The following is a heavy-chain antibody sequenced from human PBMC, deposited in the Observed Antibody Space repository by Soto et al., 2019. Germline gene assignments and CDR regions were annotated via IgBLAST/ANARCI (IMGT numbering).Heavy chain of an antibody. CDR3: TTDSYIVVPPFDY. J-gene: IGHJ4*02. CDR2: IKSKTDGGTT. Sequence: DVQLVESGGGLVKPGGSLRLSCVASGFSFSNAWMNWVRQAPGKGLEWVGRIKSKTDGGTTDYAAPVKGRFTISRDDSKNTLYLQMNSLKTEDTAVYYCTTDSYIVVPPFDYWGQGTLVTVSS. D-gene: IGHD2-15*01. V-gene: IGHV3-15*07. CDR1: GFSFSNAW.